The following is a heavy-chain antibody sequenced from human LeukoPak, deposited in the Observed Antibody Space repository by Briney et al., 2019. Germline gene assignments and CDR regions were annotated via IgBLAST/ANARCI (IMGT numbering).Heavy chain of an antibody. CDR2: MNPNSGNT. Sequence: GASVKVSCKASGYTFTNYYMHWVRQATGQGLEWMGWMNPNSGNTGYAQKFQGRVTMTRNTSISTAYMELSSLRSEDTAVYYCARDDYGDYDYYYYYGMDVWGQGTTVTVSS. J-gene: IGHJ6*02. CDR1: GYTFTNYY. V-gene: IGHV1-8*02. CDR3: ARDDYGDYDYYYYYGMDV. D-gene: IGHD4-17*01.